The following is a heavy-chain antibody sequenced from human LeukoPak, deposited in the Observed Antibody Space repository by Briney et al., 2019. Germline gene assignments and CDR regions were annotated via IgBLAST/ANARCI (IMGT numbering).Heavy chain of an antibody. J-gene: IGHJ4*02. D-gene: IGHD6-19*01. CDR2: ISYDGSNK. CDR1: GFTVSSNY. V-gene: IGHV3-30-3*01. CDR3: AREAAVAGLDY. Sequence: PGGSLRLSCAASGFTVSSNYMSWVRQAPGKGLEWVAVISYDGSNKYYADSVKGRFTISRDNSKNTLYLQMNSLRAEDTAVYYCAREAAVAGLDYWGQGTLVTVSS.